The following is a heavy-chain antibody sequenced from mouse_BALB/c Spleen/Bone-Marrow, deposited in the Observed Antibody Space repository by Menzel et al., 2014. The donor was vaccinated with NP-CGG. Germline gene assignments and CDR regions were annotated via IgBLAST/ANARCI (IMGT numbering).Heavy chain of an antibody. CDR3: AGGEIYYYGSTHYFDY. CDR2: ITRGGNT. Sequence: EVKLVESGGGLVKPGGSLKLSCAASGFTFSSYAMSWVRQTPEKRLEWVASITRGGNTYYPDSVKGRFTISRDNARDILYLQMSSLRSEDTAMYYCAGGEIYYYGSTHYFDYWGQGTTLTVSS. CDR1: GFTFSSYA. J-gene: IGHJ2*01. D-gene: IGHD1-1*01. V-gene: IGHV5-6-5*01.